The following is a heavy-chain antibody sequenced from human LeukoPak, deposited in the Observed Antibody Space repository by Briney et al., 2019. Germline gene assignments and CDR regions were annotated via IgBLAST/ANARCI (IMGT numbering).Heavy chain of an antibody. V-gene: IGHV1-2*06. Sequence: ASVTVSCTASGYTFTGYYMHWVRQAPGQGLEWMGRINPNSGGTNYAQKFQGRVTMTRDTSISTAYMELSRLRSDDTAVYYCARGRRSSLAAAGIYGYWGQGTLVTVSS. CDR1: GYTFTGYY. CDR2: INPNSGGT. J-gene: IGHJ4*02. CDR3: ARGRRSSLAAAGIYGY. D-gene: IGHD6-13*01.